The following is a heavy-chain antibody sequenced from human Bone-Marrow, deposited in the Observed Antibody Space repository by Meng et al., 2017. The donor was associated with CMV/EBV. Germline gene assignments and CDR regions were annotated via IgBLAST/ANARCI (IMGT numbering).Heavy chain of an antibody. Sequence: GESLKISCAASGFTFSNAWMSWVRQAPGKGLEWVAVISYDGSNKYYADSVKGRFTISRDNSKNTLYLQMNSLRAEDTAVYYCAKGLIEGFYGSGSYPYDWGQGTLVTVSS. CDR2: ISYDGSNK. J-gene: IGHJ4*02. CDR1: GFTFSNAW. CDR3: AKGLIEGFYGSGSYPYD. V-gene: IGHV3-30*18. D-gene: IGHD3-10*01.